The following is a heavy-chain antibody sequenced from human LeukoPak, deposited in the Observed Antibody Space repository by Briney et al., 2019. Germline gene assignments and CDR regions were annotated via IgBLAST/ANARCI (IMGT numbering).Heavy chain of an antibody. D-gene: IGHD3-10*01. Sequence: NPGGSLRLSCAASGFTFSNYEMNWVRQAPGKGLEWISYISSSGTTTYYADSVKGRFTISRDSAKNSLYLQMNSLTVEDTAVYYCAREGFYYGSGSFHTGGFDYWGQGVLVTVSS. CDR3: AREGFYYGSGSFHTGGFDY. CDR2: ISSSGTTT. J-gene: IGHJ4*02. V-gene: IGHV3-48*03. CDR1: GFTFSNYE.